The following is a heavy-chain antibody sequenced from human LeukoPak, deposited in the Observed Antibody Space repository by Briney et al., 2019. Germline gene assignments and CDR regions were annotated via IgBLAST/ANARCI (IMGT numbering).Heavy chain of an antibody. Sequence: KPSETLSLTCTVSGGSINSHFWSWIRQPPGKGLEWIGYINSTGSTNYNPSPKSRVTISVDTSRNQFSLKLSSVTAADTAVYYCARDGYSGSSLFDYWGQGALVTVSS. J-gene: IGHJ4*02. CDR3: ARDGYSGSSLFDY. V-gene: IGHV4-59*11. CDR1: GGSINSHF. CDR2: INSTGST. D-gene: IGHD1-26*01.